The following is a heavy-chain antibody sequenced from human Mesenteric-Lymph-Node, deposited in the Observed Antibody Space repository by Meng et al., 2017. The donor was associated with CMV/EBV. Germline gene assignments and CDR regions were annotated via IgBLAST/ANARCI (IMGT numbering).Heavy chain of an antibody. D-gene: IGHD2-2*01. CDR3: ARYCSGTSCYGLNWFDP. CDR1: GGSISTTTYY. CDR2: IYYSGST. V-gene: IGHV4-39*07. J-gene: IGHJ5*02. Sequence: GSLRLSCTVSGGSISTTTYYWGWIRQPPGKGLEWIGSIYYSGSTYYNPSLKSRVTISVDTSKNQFSLKLSSVTAADTAVYYCARYCSGTSCYGLNWFDPWGQGTLVTVSS.